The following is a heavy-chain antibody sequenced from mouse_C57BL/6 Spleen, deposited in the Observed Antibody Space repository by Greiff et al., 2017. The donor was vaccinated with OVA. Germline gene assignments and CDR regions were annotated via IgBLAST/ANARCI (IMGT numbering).Heavy chain of an antibody. CDR1: GYTFTSYW. CDR2: INPSNGGT. Sequence: QVQLKQPGTELVKPGASVKLSCKASGYTFTSYWMHWVKQRPGQGLEWIGNINPSNGGTNYNEKFKSKATLTVDKSSSTAYMQLSSLTSEDSAVYYCARGVLYQGDYFDYWGQGTTLTVSS. CDR3: ARGVLYQGDYFDY. J-gene: IGHJ2*01. D-gene: IGHD2-12*01. V-gene: IGHV1-53*01.